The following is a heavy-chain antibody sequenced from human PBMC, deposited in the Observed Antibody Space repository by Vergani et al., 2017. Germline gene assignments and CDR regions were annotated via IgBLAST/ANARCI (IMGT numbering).Heavy chain of an antibody. V-gene: IGHV3-7*03. J-gene: IGHJ6*03. CDR1: GFTFGDYY. CDR3: AKVAYSSASLHFYYYMDV. D-gene: IGHD6-6*01. CDR2: IKRYGTET. Sequence: EVHLEESGGGLVQPGGSLRLSCAASGFTFGDYYMAWIRLAPGKGLDWVASIKRYGTETFYVDSVKGRFTISRYKDKNSLYLQMNRVRAEDTALYYCAKVAYSSASLHFYYYMDVWGKGTTVTVYS.